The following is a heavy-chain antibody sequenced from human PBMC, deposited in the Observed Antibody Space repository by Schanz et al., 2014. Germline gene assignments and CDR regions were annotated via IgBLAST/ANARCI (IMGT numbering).Heavy chain of an antibody. CDR3: ARDRLECGAECYSVEVFEI. Sequence: QVQLVQSGAEVKKPGASVKVSCKTSGYTFSDYGITWVRQAPGQGLEWMGRIIPSLGLAKYEQKFQDKVTITADTSTTTAYIELSGLRSEDTAVYYCARDRLECGAECYSVEVFEIWGQGTLVIVSS. CDR2: IIPSLGLA. D-gene: IGHD2-21*01. V-gene: IGHV1-69*04. J-gene: IGHJ4*02. CDR1: GYTFSDYG.